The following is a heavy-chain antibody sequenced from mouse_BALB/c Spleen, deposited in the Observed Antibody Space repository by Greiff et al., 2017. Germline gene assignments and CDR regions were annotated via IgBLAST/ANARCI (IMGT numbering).Heavy chain of an antibody. CDR2: ISSGGGST. Sequence: EVKLVESGGGLVKPGGSLKLSCAASGFAFSSYDMSWVRQTPEKRLEWVAYISSGGGSTYYPDTVKGRITISRDNAKNTLYLQMSSLKSEDTAMYYCARQAPMITGDYWGQGTTLTVSS. V-gene: IGHV5-12-1*01. CDR1: GFAFSSYD. D-gene: IGHD2-4*01. J-gene: IGHJ2*01. CDR3: ARQAPMITGDY.